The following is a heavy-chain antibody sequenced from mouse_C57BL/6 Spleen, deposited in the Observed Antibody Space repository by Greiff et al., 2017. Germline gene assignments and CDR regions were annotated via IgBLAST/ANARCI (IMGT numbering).Heavy chain of an antibody. J-gene: IGHJ1*03. D-gene: IGHD1-1*01. CDR2: ISSGSSTI. V-gene: IGHV5-17*01. Sequence: EVKLVESGGGLVKPGGSLKLSCAASGFTFSDYGMHWVRQAPEKGLEWVAYISSGSSTIYYADTVKGRFTISRDNAKNTRFLQMTSLRSEDTAMYYCARPYCGSSYWYFDVWGTGTTVTVSS. CDR3: ARPYCGSSYWYFDV. CDR1: GFTFSDYG.